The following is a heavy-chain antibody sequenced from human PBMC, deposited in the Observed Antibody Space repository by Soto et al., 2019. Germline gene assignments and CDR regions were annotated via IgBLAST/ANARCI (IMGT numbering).Heavy chain of an antibody. J-gene: IGHJ3*02. CDR3: SRVAGQVVAAVDI. V-gene: IGHV4-4*02. Sequence: QVQLQQSGPGLVKPSGTLSLTCAVSGGSISSSNWWSWVRQPPGKGLEWIGEIYHSGSTNYNPSLKSRVTISVYKSKNQFSLKLSSVTAADTAVYYCSRVAGQVVAAVDIWGQGTMVTVSS. D-gene: IGHD2-15*01. CDR1: GGSISSSNW. CDR2: IYHSGST.